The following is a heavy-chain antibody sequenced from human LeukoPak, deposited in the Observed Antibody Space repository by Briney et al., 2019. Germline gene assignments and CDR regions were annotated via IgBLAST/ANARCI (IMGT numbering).Heavy chain of an antibody. V-gene: IGHV4-34*01. Sequence: PSETPSLTCAVYGGSFSGYYWSWIRQPPGKGLEWIGEINHSGSTNYNPSLKSRVTISVDTSKNQFSLKLSSVTAADTAVYYCARGPRDIVLMVYARRFFDYWGQGTLVTVSS. D-gene: IGHD2-8*01. J-gene: IGHJ4*02. CDR2: INHSGST. CDR3: ARGPRDIVLMVYARRFFDY. CDR1: GGSFSGYY.